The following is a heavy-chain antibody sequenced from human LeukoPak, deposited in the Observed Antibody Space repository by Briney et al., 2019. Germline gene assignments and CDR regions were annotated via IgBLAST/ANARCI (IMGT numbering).Heavy chain of an antibody. J-gene: IGHJ4*02. CDR3: VRNLAVAGTCFDS. V-gene: IGHV3-7*03. CDR1: GFTFSSYS. D-gene: IGHD6-19*01. Sequence: GGSLRLSCAASGFTFSSYSMNWVRQAPGKGLEWVANMRRDGNEIYYLDSVRGRFTISRDNAESSLYLQMNSLRVEDTAVYYCVRNLAVAGTCFDSWGQGTLVTVSS. CDR2: MRRDGNEI.